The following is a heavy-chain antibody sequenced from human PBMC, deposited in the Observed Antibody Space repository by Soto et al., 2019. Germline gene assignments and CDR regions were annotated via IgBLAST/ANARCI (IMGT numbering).Heavy chain of an antibody. CDR1: GYSFTDYH. V-gene: IGHV1-2*04. J-gene: IGHJ6*02. Sequence: ASVNVSCKASGYSFTDYHIHWVRQAPGQGLEWLGRINPKSGGTSTAQKFQGWVTMTTDTSISTASMELTRLTSDDTAIYYCARGDSTDCSNGVCSFFYNHDMDVWG. D-gene: IGHD2-8*01. CDR2: INPKSGGT. CDR3: ARGDSTDCSNGVCSFFYNHDMDV.